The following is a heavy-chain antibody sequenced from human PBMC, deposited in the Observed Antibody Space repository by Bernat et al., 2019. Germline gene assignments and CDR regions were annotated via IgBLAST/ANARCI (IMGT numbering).Heavy chain of an antibody. J-gene: IGHJ4*02. Sequence: QVQLVESGGGVVQPGRSLRLSCAASGFTFSSYAMHWVRQAPGKGLERVAVISYDGSNKYYADSVKGRFTISRDNSKNTLYLQMNSLRAEDTAVYYCARDCSGGSCFDYWGQGTLVTVSS. V-gene: IGHV3-30-3*01. CDR3: ARDCSGGSCFDY. CDR2: ISYDGSNK. D-gene: IGHD2-15*01. CDR1: GFTFSSYA.